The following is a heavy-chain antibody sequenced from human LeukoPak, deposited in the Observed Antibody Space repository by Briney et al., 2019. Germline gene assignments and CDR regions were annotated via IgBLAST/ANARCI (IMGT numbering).Heavy chain of an antibody. Sequence: SETLSLTCTVSGGSISSYYWSWIRQPPGKGLECIGYIYYSGSTKYNPSLKSRVTISVDTSKNQFSLKLNSVTAADTAVYYCARSPYADLFDIWGQGTMVTVSS. CDR3: ARSPYADLFDI. D-gene: IGHD3-16*01. CDR1: GGSISSYY. CDR2: IYYSGST. V-gene: IGHV4-59*01. J-gene: IGHJ3*02.